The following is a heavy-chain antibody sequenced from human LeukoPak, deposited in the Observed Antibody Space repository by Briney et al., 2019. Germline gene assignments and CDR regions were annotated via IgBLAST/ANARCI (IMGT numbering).Heavy chain of an antibody. J-gene: IGHJ4*02. V-gene: IGHV3-11*01. Sequence: GGSLRLSCAASGFAFRNYYMVWVRHAPGKGLEWVAYISNSGTIIYYAESVKGRFTISRDNAKNSLYLQMNSLRAEDTALYYCARDLAMAGRDLDYWGQGTLVTVSS. CDR2: ISNSGTII. D-gene: IGHD6-19*01. CDR1: GFAFRNYY. CDR3: ARDLAMAGRDLDY.